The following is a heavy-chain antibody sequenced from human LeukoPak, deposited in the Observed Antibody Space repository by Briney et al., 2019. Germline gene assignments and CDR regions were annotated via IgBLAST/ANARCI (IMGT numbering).Heavy chain of an antibody. CDR3: ARGRYFDWLPSNWFDP. Sequence: SETLSLTCTVSGGSISGYYWSWICQPPGKRLEWIGYIYYSGSTIYNPSLKSRVTISVDTSKNQVSLELSSVTAADTAVYYCARGRYFDWLPSNWFDPWGQGTLVTVSS. D-gene: IGHD3-9*01. J-gene: IGHJ5*02. CDR1: GGSISGYY. V-gene: IGHV4-59*01. CDR2: IYYSGST.